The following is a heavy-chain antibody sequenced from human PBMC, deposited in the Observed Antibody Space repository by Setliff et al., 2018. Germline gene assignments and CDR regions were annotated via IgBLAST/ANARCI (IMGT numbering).Heavy chain of an antibody. CDR2: VYYSGID. D-gene: IGHD3-16*01. Sequence: SETLSLTCTVSGGSISTYYLSWIRQPPGKGLEWIGYVYYSGIDNYSLSLKSRLITSVDKSKNQSSLKLRSVIAADTTVFYYGGTCTLRYFDYWGQGTPVTVSS. J-gene: IGHJ4*02. CDR3: GGTCTLRYFDY. V-gene: IGHV4-59*01. CDR1: GGSISTYY.